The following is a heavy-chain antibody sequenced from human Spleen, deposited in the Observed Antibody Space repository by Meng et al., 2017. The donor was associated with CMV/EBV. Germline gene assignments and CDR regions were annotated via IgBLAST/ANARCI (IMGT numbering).Heavy chain of an antibody. V-gene: IGHV3-66*01. CDR3: ARVGRYSPTLGY. J-gene: IGHJ4*02. CDR2: IYSGGST. CDR1: GVTVSSNY. Sequence: VRLGGSGGGLCHPGGSLGLSCAASGVTVSSNYMSWVRQAPGKGLEWVSVIYSGGSTYYADSVKGRFTISRDNSKNTLYLQMNSLRAEDTAVYYCARVGRYSPTLGYWGQGTLVTVSS. D-gene: IGHD2-21*01.